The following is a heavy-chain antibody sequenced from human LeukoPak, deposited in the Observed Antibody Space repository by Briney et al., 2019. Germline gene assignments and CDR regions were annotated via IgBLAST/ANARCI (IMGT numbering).Heavy chain of an antibody. Sequence: GGSLRLSXAASGFTFSSYAMSWVRQAPGKGLEWVSAISGSGGSTYYADSVKGRFTISRDNSKNTLYLQMNSLRAEDTAAYYCARPRGYKPAVHDAFDIWGQGTMVTVSS. J-gene: IGHJ3*02. D-gene: IGHD1-14*01. CDR3: ARPRGYKPAVHDAFDI. CDR2: ISGSGGST. V-gene: IGHV3-23*01. CDR1: GFTFSSYA.